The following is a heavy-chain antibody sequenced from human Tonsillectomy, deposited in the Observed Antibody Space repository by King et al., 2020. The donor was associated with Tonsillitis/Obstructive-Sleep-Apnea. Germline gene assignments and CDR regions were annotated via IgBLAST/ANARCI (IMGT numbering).Heavy chain of an antibody. CDR2: IYHSGST. J-gene: IGHJ5*02. V-gene: IGHV4-59*08. CDR3: ARRLATGTPENWFDH. D-gene: IGHD1-1*01. Sequence: VQLQESGPGLVRPSETLSLICTVSGGSISSYYWSWIRQPPGKGLEWIGCIYHSGSTNYNPSLKSRLTLSIDTSKNQFSLKLSSVTAADTAVYYCARRLATGTPENWFDHWGQGTLVTVSS. CDR1: GGSISSYY.